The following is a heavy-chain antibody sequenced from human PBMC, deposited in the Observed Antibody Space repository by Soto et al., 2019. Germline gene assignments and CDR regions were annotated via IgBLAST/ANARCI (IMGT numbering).Heavy chain of an antibody. CDR1: GFSLSNGKVG. V-gene: IGHV2-26*01. J-gene: IGHJ6*03. D-gene: IGHD6-19*01. Sequence: TLKESGPVLVNPTETLTLTCTVSGFSLSNGKVGVSWIRQPPGKALEWLAHIFSNDEKSYRPSLKSRLTISEDTSKSQVVLTMTNVDPVDTATYYCARILFGRSVAGGYFYMDVWGKGTTVTVSS. CDR3: ARILFGRSVAGGYFYMDV. CDR2: IFSNDEK.